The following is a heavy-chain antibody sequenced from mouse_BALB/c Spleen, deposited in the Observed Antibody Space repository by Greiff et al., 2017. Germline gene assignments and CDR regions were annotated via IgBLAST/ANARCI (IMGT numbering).Heavy chain of an antibody. CDR2: ISNGGGST. CDR3: ARHEDGNYSFAY. V-gene: IGHV5-12-2*01. CDR1: GFTFSSYT. D-gene: IGHD2-1*01. J-gene: IGHJ3*01. Sequence: EVKLVESGGGLVQPGGSLKLSCAASGFTFSSYTMSWVRQTPEKRLEWVAYISNGGGSTYYPDTVKGRFTISRDNAKNTLYLQMSSLKSEDTAMYYCARHEDGNYSFAYWGQGTLVTVSA.